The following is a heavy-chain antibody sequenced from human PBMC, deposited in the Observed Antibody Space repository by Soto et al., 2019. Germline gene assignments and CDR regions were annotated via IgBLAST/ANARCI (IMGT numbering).Heavy chain of an antibody. CDR1: GGTFSGYA. CDR2: IIPIFGTA. V-gene: IGHV1-69*13. D-gene: IGHD3-22*01. J-gene: IGHJ3*02. CDR3: ARGDYYDSSVPAFDI. Sequence: AVKVSCKASGGTFSGYAISWVRQAPGQGLEWMGGIIPIFGTANYAQKFQGRVTITADESTSTAYMELSSLRSEDTAVYYCARGDYYDSSVPAFDIWGQGTMVTVSS.